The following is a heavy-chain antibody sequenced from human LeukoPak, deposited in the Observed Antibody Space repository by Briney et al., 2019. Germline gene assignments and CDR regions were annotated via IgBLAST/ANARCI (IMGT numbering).Heavy chain of an antibody. Sequence: PGGSLRLSCAASGFIFSRYDMNWVRQAPGKGLEWVAGISASSGNTYYADSLKGRFTISRDNAKNLLYLQMNSLKDEDTAVYYCAPHRDGSYPFDYWGQGTLVTVSS. D-gene: IGHD1-26*01. CDR3: APHRDGSYPFDY. CDR1: GFIFSRYD. J-gene: IGHJ4*02. CDR2: ISASSGNT. V-gene: IGHV3-23*01.